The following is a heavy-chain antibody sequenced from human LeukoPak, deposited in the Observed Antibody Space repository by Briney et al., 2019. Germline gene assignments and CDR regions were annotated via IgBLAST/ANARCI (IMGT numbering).Heavy chain of an antibody. Sequence: PGGSLRLSCAASGFAFNTYSMNWVRQAPGKGLEWVSYIRSDSTIINHAESVKGRFTISRDNAKNSLYLQMNSLRAEDTAVYFCARVQAGKWDFDFWGQGTLVTVSS. J-gene: IGHJ4*02. V-gene: IGHV3-48*01. CDR3: ARVQAGKWDFDF. CDR1: GFAFNTYS. D-gene: IGHD2-8*01. CDR2: IRSDSTII.